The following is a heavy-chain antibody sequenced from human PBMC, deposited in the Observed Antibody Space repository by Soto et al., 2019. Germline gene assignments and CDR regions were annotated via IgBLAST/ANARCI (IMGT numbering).Heavy chain of an antibody. Sequence: SVKVSCKASGGTFSSYAISWVRQAPGQGLEWMGGIIPIFGTAIYAQKFQGRVTITADESTSTAYMELSSLRSEDTAVYYCARDIAGYSSGWYSDYWGQGTLVTVSS. CDR3: ARDIAGYSSGWYSDY. CDR2: IIPIFGTA. V-gene: IGHV1-69*13. D-gene: IGHD6-19*01. J-gene: IGHJ4*02. CDR1: GGTFSSYA.